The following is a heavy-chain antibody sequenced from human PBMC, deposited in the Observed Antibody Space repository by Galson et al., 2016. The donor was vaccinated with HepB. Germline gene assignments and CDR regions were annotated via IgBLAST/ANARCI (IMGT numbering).Heavy chain of an antibody. J-gene: IGHJ6*02. Sequence: SLRLSCAASGFSFSNYYMTWIRKAPGKGLEWISYISSTSTYTNSADSVKGRFTISRDNVKNLLYLQMNSMRADDTAVYYCARDREVPSWSVFSFDFSYYGMDVWGQGTTVTVSS. V-gene: IGHV3-11*06. D-gene: IGHD3-3*01. CDR2: ISSTSTYT. CDR1: GFSFSNYY. CDR3: ARDREVPSWSVFSFDFSYYGMDV.